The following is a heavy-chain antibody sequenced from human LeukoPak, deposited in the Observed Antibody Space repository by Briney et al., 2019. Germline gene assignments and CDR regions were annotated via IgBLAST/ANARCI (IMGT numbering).Heavy chain of an antibody. Sequence: GGSLRLSCAASGVTFSSHWMSWVRQAPGKGLEWVANIKQDGSERYYVDSVKGRFTISRDNAKNSVFLQMNSLRAEDTAVYYCARDPNLYSGTYDTYWGQGTLVTVSS. V-gene: IGHV3-7*03. J-gene: IGHJ4*02. D-gene: IGHD1-26*01. CDR3: ARDPNLYSGTYDTY. CDR1: GVTFSSHW. CDR2: IKQDGSER.